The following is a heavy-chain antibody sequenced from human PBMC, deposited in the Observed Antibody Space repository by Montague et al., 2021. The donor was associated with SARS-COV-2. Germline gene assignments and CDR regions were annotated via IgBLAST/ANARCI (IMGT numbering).Heavy chain of an antibody. V-gene: IGHV3-48*03. CDR2: VSSSGATI. CDR3: ATNKYCTLHDCLHGRHYFYH. J-gene: IGHJ4*01. D-gene: IGHD2-8*01. CDR1: FFSFFPFD. Sequence: LPFSSSFFSFFPFDLALFRQAPGRGLEWISDVSSSGATILYSDSLKGRFTISRDNIQKSLYLQMNSLRAEDTAVYYCATNKYCTLHDCLHGRHYFYHRGHGSLVPVSS.